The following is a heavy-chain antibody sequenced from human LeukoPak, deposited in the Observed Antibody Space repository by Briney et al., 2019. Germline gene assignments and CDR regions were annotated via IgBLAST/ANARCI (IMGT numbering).Heavy chain of an antibody. D-gene: IGHD2-2*01. J-gene: IGHJ4*02. CDR3: ARDYCSSTSCLFDY. CDR1: GYTFTGYH. Sequence: ASVKVSCKASGYTFTGYHMHWVRQAPGQGLEWMGRINPNSGDTNYAQKFQGRVAMTRDTSISTAFVELTRLRSDDTAVYYCARDYCSSTSCLFDYWGQGTLVTVSS. CDR2: INPNSGDT. V-gene: IGHV1-2*06.